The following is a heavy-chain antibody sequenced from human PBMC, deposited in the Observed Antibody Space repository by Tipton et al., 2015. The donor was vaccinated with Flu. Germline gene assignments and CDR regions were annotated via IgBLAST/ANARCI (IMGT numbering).Heavy chain of an antibody. CDR1: GGSISNRGYF. D-gene: IGHD5-18*01. J-gene: IGHJ4*02. CDR3: ARHPPRGYNFGRGG. CDR2: IYYTGST. V-gene: IGHV4-31*03. Sequence: TLSLTCTVSGGSISNRGYFWNWIRQPPGKGLEWIGHIYYTGSTDYNPSLQGRAIISVDTSKNQFSLSLISVTAADTAVYFCARHPPRGYNFGRGGWGQGALVVVSS.